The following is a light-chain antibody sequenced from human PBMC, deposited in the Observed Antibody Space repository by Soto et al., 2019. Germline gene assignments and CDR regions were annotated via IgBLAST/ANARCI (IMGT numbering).Light chain of an antibody. V-gene: IGKV3-15*01. CDR1: QSVSSN. Sequence: EIVMTQSPATLSVSPGERATLSCRASQSVSSNLAWYQQKPGQAPRLLIYGASTRATAIPARFSGSGSGTEFTVTISSLQSEDFSVYYCQQYNKWHLAFGQGTKVEIK. CDR3: QQYNKWHLA. CDR2: GAS. J-gene: IGKJ1*01.